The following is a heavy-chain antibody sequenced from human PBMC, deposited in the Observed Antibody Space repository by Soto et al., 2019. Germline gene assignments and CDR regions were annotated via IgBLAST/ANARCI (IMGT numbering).Heavy chain of an antibody. V-gene: IGHV3-23*01. CDR2: ISGSGGST. Sequence: GGSLRLSCAASGFTFSSYAMSWVRQAPGEGLEWVSAISGSGGSTYYADSVKGRFTISRDNSKSTLYLQMNSLRAEDTAVYYCAKGSEGSGRLRTNYYYYMDVWGKGTTVTVSS. CDR1: GFTFSSYA. J-gene: IGHJ6*03. D-gene: IGHD3-10*01. CDR3: AKGSEGSGRLRTNYYYYMDV.